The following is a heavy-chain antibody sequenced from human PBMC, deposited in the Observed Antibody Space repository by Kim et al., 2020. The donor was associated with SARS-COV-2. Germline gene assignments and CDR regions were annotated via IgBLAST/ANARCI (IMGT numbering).Heavy chain of an antibody. V-gene: IGHV4-34*01. Sequence: LKSRVTIAVDTSKNQFSLKRSSVTAADTAVYYCARGGAAAGTRSVRFVDPWGQGTLVTVSS. CDR3: ARGGAAAGTRSVRFVDP. D-gene: IGHD6-13*01. J-gene: IGHJ5*02.